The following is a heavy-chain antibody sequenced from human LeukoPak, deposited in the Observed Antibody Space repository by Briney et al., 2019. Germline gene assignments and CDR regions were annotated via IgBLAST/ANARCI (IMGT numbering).Heavy chain of an antibody. J-gene: IGHJ4*02. D-gene: IGHD3-3*01. CDR2: IYSGGST. CDR3: AGAYYDFWSGYFDY. V-gene: IGHV3-66*02. Sequence: PGGSLRLSCAASGFTVSGNYMTWVRQAPGKGLEWVSIIYSGGSTYYADSVKGRFTISRDNSKTTLYLQMNSLRAEDTAVYYCAGAYYDFWSGYFDYWGQGTLVTVSS. CDR1: GFTVSGNY.